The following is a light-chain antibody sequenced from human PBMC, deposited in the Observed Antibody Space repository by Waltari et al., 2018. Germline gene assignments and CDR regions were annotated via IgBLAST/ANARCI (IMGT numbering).Light chain of an antibody. CDR3: SSYAGSSTLGV. V-gene: IGLV2-14*01. CDR1: SSDVGGYDY. J-gene: IGLJ3*02. Sequence: QSALTQPASVSGSPGQSITISCTGTSSDVGGYDYVSWYQQHPGKAPNLLISEFSNRPSGVSSRLSAAKSGNTASLTISGLQPGEEADYYCSSYAGSSTLGVCGGGTKLTVL. CDR2: EFS.